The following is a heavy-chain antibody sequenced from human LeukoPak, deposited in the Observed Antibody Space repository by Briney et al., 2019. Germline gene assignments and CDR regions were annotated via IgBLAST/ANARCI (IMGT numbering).Heavy chain of an antibody. Sequence: GGSLRLSCAASGFTFSSYWMSWVRQAPGKGLEWVANMKQDGSETYYVDSVKGRFTISRDNAKNSLYLQMNSLRAEDTAVYYCARDKIVGATHFDYWGQGALVTVSS. CDR1: GFTFSSYW. CDR2: MKQDGSET. D-gene: IGHD1-26*01. V-gene: IGHV3-7*01. J-gene: IGHJ4*02. CDR3: ARDKIVGATHFDY.